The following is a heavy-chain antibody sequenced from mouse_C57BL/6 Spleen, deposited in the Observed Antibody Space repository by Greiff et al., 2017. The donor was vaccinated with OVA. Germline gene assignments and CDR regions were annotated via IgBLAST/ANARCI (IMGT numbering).Heavy chain of an antibody. D-gene: IGHD1-1*01. J-gene: IGHJ2*01. CDR3: ARRGYYGSNYFDY. Sequence: QVQLQQPGAELVKPGASVKLSCKASGYTFTSYWMHWVKQRPGQGLEWIGMIHPNSGSTNYNEKFKSKATLTVDKSSSTAYMQLSSLTSEDSAFYYCARRGYYGSNYFDYWGQGTTLTVSS. CDR1: GYTFTSYW. CDR2: IHPNSGST. V-gene: IGHV1-64*01.